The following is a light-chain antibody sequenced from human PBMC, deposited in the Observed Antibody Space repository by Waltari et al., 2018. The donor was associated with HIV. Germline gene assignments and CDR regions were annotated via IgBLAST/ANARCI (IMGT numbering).Light chain of an antibody. V-gene: IGLV2-14*01. CDR2: DVN. CDR1: TSDSRFYTY. Sequence: QSALTQPASVSGSPGQSINISCSGITSDSRFYTYVSWYQHHPGSAPRIIIYDVNSRPASISDRFSGSQAGDTASLTISGLQTEDEADYYFTSNTFDNTLLFGGGTKLTVL. J-gene: IGLJ3*02. CDR3: TSNTFDNTLL.